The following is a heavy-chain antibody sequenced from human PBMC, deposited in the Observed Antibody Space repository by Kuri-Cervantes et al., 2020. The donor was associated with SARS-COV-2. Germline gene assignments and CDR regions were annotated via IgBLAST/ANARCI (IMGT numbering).Heavy chain of an antibody. J-gene: IGHJ4*02. CDR2: IYSGGST. V-gene: IGHV3-66*01. CDR1: GFTVSSNY. D-gene: IGHD3-3*01. CDR3: ARGITIFGVVTQDY. Sequence: GESLKISCAASGFTVSSNYMSWVRQAPGKGLEWVSVIYSGGSTYYADSVKGRFTISRDNSKNTLYLQMNSLRAEDTAVYYCARGITIFGVVTQDYWGQGTLVTVSS.